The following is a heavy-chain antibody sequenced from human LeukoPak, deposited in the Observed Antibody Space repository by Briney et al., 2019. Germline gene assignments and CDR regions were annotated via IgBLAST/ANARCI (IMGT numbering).Heavy chain of an antibody. CDR1: GSTFSSYS. CDR3: AKEQYYYDSSGYYYLDY. J-gene: IGHJ4*02. Sequence: GGSLRLSCAASGSTFSSYSMNWVRQAPGKGLEWVSYISSSSSTIYYADSVKGRFTISRDNAKNSLYLQMNSLRAEDTAVYYCAKEQYYYDSSGYYYLDYWGQGTLVTVSS. D-gene: IGHD3-22*01. V-gene: IGHV3-48*04. CDR2: ISSSSSTI.